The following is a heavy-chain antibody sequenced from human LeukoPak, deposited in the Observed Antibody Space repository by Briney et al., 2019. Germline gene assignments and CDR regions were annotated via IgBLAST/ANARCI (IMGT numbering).Heavy chain of an antibody. Sequence: PGGSLRLSCAASGFPFSDYAMSWVRQDPGRGLEWISALSASGASTYYADSVRGRFTISRDNSKNTLFLQMNSLRAEDTAVYYCAKEIKVINYGMDVWGQGTTVTASS. D-gene: IGHD2/OR15-2a*01. CDR2: LSASGAST. CDR1: GFPFSDYA. CDR3: AKEIKVINYGMDV. J-gene: IGHJ6*02. V-gene: IGHV3-23*01.